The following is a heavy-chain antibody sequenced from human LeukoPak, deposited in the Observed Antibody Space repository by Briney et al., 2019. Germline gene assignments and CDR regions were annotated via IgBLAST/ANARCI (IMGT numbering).Heavy chain of an antibody. CDR1: GGSISSSDYY. CDR3: ARENYCTNGVCWAFDP. J-gene: IGHJ5*02. Sequence: SETLSLTCTVSGGSISSSDYYWSWIRQPPGRGLEWLGNIYYTGSTSYYPSLKSRVTFSVDTFNNQFSLHLSSVPAQDTAVYYCARENYCTNGVCWAFDPWGQGTLVTVSS. V-gene: IGHV4-39*07. D-gene: IGHD2-8*01. CDR2: IYYTGST.